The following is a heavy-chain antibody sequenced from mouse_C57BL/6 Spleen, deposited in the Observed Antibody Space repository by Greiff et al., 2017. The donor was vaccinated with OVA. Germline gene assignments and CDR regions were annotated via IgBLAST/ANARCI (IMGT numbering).Heavy chain of an antibody. CDR3: SRSEKGDYDAMDY. V-gene: IGHV1-69*01. J-gene: IGHJ4*01. CDR1: GYTFTSYW. CDR2: IDPSDSYT. Sequence: QVQLQQPGAELVMPGASVKLSCKASGYTFTSYWMHWVKQRPGQGLEWIGEIDPSDSYTNYNQKFKGKSTLTVDKASSTAYMQLSSLTSEDSAVYDCSRSEKGDYDAMDYWGQGTSLTVSS.